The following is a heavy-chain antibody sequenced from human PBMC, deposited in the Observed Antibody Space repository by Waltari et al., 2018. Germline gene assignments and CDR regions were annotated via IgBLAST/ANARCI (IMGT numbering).Heavy chain of an antibody. V-gene: IGHV3-48*01. Sequence: EVQLVESGGGLVQPGGSLRLSCAASGFTVSSNYMSWVRQAPGKGLEWVSYISSSSSTIYYADSVKGRFTISRDNAKNSLYLQMNSLRAEDTAVYYCARGGTAVVTPFDYWGQGTLVTVSS. D-gene: IGHD2-21*02. CDR3: ARGGTAVVTPFDY. J-gene: IGHJ4*02. CDR2: ISSSSSTI. CDR1: GFTVSSNY.